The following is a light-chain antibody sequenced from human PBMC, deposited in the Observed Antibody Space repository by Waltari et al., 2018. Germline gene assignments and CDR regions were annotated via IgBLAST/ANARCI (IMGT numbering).Light chain of an antibody. Sequence: EFFLTQPPATLSLSPGEEPTPSCRASQTFTTTLSWYQQKAGQAPRLLIDDASKRATGIPARFSGIGSGTDFTLTISCLEPGDCALYCCQQRTNWPRTFGQGTKLEIK. CDR1: QTFTTT. V-gene: IGKV3-11*01. CDR2: DAS. CDR3: QQRTNWPRT. J-gene: IGKJ2*02.